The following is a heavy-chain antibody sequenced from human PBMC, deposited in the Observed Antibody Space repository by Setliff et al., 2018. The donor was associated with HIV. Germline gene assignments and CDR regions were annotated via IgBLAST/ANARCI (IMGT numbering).Heavy chain of an antibody. V-gene: IGHV3-23*01. J-gene: IGHJ4*02. CDR2: INTNGGTT. CDR1: GLTISSYA. D-gene: IGHD3-10*01. CDR3: AKDKGQKYADY. Sequence: GGSLRLSCAASGLTISSYAMSWVRQGPGKGLEWVSTINTNGGTTYYRDSVKGRFTISRDNSKNTLYLQMNSLRAEDTALYYCAKDKGQKYADYWGQGTVVTVSS.